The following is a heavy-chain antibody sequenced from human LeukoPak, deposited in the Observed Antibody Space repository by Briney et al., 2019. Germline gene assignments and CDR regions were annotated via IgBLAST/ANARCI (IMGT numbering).Heavy chain of an antibody. D-gene: IGHD2-21*02. Sequence: GGSLRLSCAASGFTFISYGMHWFRQAPGKGLEWVAIIWYDGTNKYYAASVKGRFTISRDNSKNTLYLQMNSLRAEDTAVYYCARDSCGGDCYPYPFDYWGQGTLVTVSS. CDR1: GFTFISYG. CDR3: ARDSCGGDCYPYPFDY. J-gene: IGHJ4*02. V-gene: IGHV3-33*01. CDR2: IWYDGTNK.